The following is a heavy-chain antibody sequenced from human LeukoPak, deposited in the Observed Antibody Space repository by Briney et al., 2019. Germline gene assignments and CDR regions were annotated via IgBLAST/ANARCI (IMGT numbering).Heavy chain of an antibody. Sequence: SETLSLTCTVSGGSISSSSYYWGWIRQPPGKGLEWIGSIYYSGSTYYNPSLKSRVTISVDTSKNQFSLKLSSVTAADTAVYYCARDHSSSFAFDIWGQGTMVTVSS. V-gene: IGHV4-39*07. CDR3: ARDHSSSFAFDI. CDR1: GGSISSSSYY. CDR2: IYYSGST. D-gene: IGHD6-6*01. J-gene: IGHJ3*02.